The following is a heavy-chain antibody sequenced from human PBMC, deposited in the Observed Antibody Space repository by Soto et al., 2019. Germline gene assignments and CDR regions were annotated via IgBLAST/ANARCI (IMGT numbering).Heavy chain of an antibody. V-gene: IGHV3-23*01. CDR2: ILVDGRT. CDR3: AKANATGGGAFDI. D-gene: IGHD2-8*02. J-gene: IGHJ3*02. Sequence: GGSLRLSCAASVFICSSYDMSWVRQAPGKGLEWVSTILVDGRTFYVDSVKGRFTISRDSSQNKVYLQMNSLTAGDTALYYCAKANATGGGAFDICGQGTMVTVSS. CDR1: VFICSSYD.